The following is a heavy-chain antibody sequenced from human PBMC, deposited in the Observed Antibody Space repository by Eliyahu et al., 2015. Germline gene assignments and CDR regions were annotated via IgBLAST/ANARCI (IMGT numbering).Heavy chain of an antibody. V-gene: IGHV3-23*01. CDR3: AKGPPSGWNYFDY. J-gene: IGHJ4*02. CDR1: GFTXSSYA. Sequence: EVQLLESGGGLVQPGGSLRLSXAASGFTXSSYAMXLVRQAPGKGLXWVSGLXGSGDSTXCAXSVKGRFTISRDNSKNTLYLQMNSLRAEDTAVYYCAKGPPSGWNYFDYWGQGTLVTVSS. D-gene: IGHD6-19*01. CDR2: LXGSGDST.